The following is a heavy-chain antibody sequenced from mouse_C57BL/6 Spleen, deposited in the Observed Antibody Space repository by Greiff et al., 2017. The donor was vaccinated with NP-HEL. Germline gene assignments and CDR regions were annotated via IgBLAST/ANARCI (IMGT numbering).Heavy chain of an antibody. J-gene: IGHJ3*01. CDR3: ARECNYAWFAY. CDR2: IDPSDSET. V-gene: IGHV1-52*01. Sequence: QVQLQQPGAELVRPGSSVKLSCKASGYTFTSYWMHWVKQRPIQGLEWIGNIDPSDSETHYNQKFKDKATLTVDKSSSTAYMQLSSLTSEDSAVYYCARECNYAWFAYWGQGTLVTVSA. CDR1: GYTFTSYW. D-gene: IGHD2-1*01.